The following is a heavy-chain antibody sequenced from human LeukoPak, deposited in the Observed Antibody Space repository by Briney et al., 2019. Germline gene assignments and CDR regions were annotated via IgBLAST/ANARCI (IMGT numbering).Heavy chain of an antibody. CDR1: GGSISSSSYY. CDR3: ASITAYRWSTQGY. D-gene: IGHD5/OR15-5a*01. CDR2: IYYSGST. Sequence: SETLSLTCTVSGGSISSSSYYWGWIRQPPGKGLEWIGSIYYSGSTYYSPSLKSRVTISVDRSKNQFSLKLSSVTAADTAVYYCASITAYRWSTQGYWGQGTLVTVSS. J-gene: IGHJ4*02. V-gene: IGHV4-39*07.